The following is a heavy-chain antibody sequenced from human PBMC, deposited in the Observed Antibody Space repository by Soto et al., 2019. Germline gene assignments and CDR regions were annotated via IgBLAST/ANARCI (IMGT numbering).Heavy chain of an antibody. V-gene: IGHV2-5*01. Sequence: SGPTLVNPTQTLTLTCTFSGFSLSTSGVGVGWIRQPPGKALEWLALIYWNDDKRYSPSLKSRLTITKDTSKNQVVLTMTNMDPVDTATYYCAHSPITIFGVVTYLDYWGQGPLVTVS. CDR2: IYWNDDK. D-gene: IGHD3-3*01. J-gene: IGHJ4*02. CDR1: GFSLSTSGVG. CDR3: AHSPITIFGVVTYLDY.